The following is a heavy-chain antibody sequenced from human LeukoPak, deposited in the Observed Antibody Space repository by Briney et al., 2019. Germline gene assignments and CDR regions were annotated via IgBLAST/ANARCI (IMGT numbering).Heavy chain of an antibody. D-gene: IGHD5-18*01. CDR2: MNPNSGNT. V-gene: IGHV1-8*01. J-gene: IGHJ6*02. CDR1: GYTFTSYD. CDR3: AREDTAMVKGYYGMDV. Sequence: ASVKVSCKASGYTFTSYDINWVRQATGQGLEWMGWMNPNSGNTGYAQKFQGRVTMTRNTSISTAYMELSSLRSEDTAVYYCAREDTAMVKGYYGMDVWGQGTTVTVSS.